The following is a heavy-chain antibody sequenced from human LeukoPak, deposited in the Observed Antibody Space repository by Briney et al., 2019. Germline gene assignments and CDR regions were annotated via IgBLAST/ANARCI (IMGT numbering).Heavy chain of an antibody. CDR2: INHSGYT. CDR3: TRAVAGHPD. J-gene: IGHJ4*02. V-gene: IGHV4-34*01. D-gene: IGHD6-19*01. CDR1: GVPFSNYY. Sequence: SETLSLTCAVSGVPFSNYYWSWVRQSPSQGLEWIGEINHSGYTNYNPSLKSRVTMSIDTLKNQFSLKLTSVTAADAGVYYCTRAVAGHPDWGQGTLVTVST.